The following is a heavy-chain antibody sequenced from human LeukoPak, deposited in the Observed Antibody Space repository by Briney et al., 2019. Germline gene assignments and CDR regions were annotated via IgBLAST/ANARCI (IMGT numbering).Heavy chain of an antibody. J-gene: IGHJ4*02. V-gene: IGHV3-23*01. CDR1: GFTFSSYA. CDR2: ISGSGGST. CDR3: AKDGYYYDSSGYSYFDY. D-gene: IGHD3-22*01. Sequence: GGSLRLSCAASGFTFSSYAMSWVRQAPGKGLEWVSAISGSGGSTYYADPVKGRFTISRDNSKNTLYLQMNSLRAEDTAVYYCAKDGYYYDSSGYSYFDYWGQGTLVTVSS.